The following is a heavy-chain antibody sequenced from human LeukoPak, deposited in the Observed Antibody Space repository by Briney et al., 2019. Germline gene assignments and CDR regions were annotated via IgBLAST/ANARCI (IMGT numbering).Heavy chain of an antibody. Sequence: GGSLRLSCSTSGVTFSGYSMNWVRRAPGKGLEWLSYISASGGSTYYADSVKGRFTISRDNSKNTLYLQMNSLRAEDTAVYYCAKAYEIDYWGQGTLVTVSS. D-gene: IGHD3-22*01. CDR3: AKAYEIDY. CDR2: ISASGGST. J-gene: IGHJ4*02. CDR1: GVTFSGYS. V-gene: IGHV3-23*01.